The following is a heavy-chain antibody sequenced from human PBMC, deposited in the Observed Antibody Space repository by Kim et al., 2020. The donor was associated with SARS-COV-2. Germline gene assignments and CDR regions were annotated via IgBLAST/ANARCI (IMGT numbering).Heavy chain of an antibody. CDR2: IIPIFGTA. CDR1: GGTFSSYA. V-gene: IGHV1-69*13. J-gene: IGHJ6*02. D-gene: IGHD3-10*01. Sequence: SVKVSCKASGGTFSSYAISWVRQAPGQGLEWMGGIIPIFGTANYAQKFQGRVTITADESTSTAYMELSSLRSEDTAVYYCARELGTMVRGVTGVYYYYYGMDVWGQGTTVTVSS. CDR3: ARELGTMVRGVTGVYYYYYGMDV.